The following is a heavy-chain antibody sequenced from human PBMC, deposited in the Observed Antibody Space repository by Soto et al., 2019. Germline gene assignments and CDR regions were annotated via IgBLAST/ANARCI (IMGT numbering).Heavy chain of an antibody. Sequence: PGGSLRLSCTGSGFTFAAFAMSWVRQAPGKXLEWVGFIRSKAYGGTTEYVASVKGRFTISRDDSKSIAYLQMSSLKTEATALYYCTRDRYYSGSGSYYLDAFDIWGHGTMVTV. CDR3: TRDRYYSGSGSYYLDAFDI. D-gene: IGHD3-10*01. CDR1: GFTFAAFA. V-gene: IGHV3-49*04. CDR2: IRSKAYGGTT. J-gene: IGHJ3*02.